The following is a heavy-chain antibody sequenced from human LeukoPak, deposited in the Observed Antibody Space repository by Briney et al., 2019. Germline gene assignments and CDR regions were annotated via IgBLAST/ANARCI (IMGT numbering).Heavy chain of an antibody. CDR3: AKSRSLYQPLLSY. CDR2: ISGSGGST. Sequence: GGSLRLSCAASGCTFSSYAMSWVRQAPGKGLGWVSAISGSGGSTYYADSVKGRFTISRDSSKNTLYLQMNSLRAEDTAVYYCAKSRSLYQPLLSYWGQGTLVTVSS. J-gene: IGHJ4*02. V-gene: IGHV3-23*01. CDR1: GCTFSSYA. D-gene: IGHD2-2*01.